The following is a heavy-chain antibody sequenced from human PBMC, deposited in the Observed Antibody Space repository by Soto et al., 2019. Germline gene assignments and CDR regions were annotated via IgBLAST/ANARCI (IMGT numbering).Heavy chain of an antibody. J-gene: IGHJ4*02. Sequence: VASVKVSCKASGYTFTSYYMHWVRQAPGQGLEWMGIINPSGGSTSYAQKFQGRVTMTRDTSTSTVYMELSSLRSEDTAVYYCARAAIPYGGNSLFFQYFDYWGQGTLVTVSS. V-gene: IGHV1-46*01. D-gene: IGHD2-21*01. CDR1: GYTFTSYY. CDR2: INPSGGST. CDR3: ARAAIPYGGNSLFFQYFDY.